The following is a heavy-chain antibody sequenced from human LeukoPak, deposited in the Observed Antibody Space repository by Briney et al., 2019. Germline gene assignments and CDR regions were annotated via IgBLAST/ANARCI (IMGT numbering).Heavy chain of an antibody. Sequence: SETLSLTCAVYGGSFSGYYWSWIRQPPGKGLEWIGEINHSGSTNYNPSLKSRVTISVDTSKNQFSLKPSSVTAADTAVYYCAGGLVPLLWFGEPSRIYDYWAREPWSPSPQ. CDR1: GGSFSGYY. V-gene: IGHV4-34*01. CDR3: AGGLVPLLWFGEPSRIYDY. D-gene: IGHD3-10*01. J-gene: IGHJ4*02. CDR2: INHSGST.